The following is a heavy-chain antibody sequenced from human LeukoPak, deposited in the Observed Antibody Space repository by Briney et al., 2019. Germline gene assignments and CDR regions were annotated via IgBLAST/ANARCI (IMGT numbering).Heavy chain of an antibody. CDR1: GFTFSDHY. CDR3: ARDSGSYSWYAFDI. J-gene: IGHJ3*02. CDR2: NRNKDSSYTT. D-gene: IGHD1-26*01. V-gene: IGHV3-72*01. Sequence: GGSLRLSCAASGFTFSDHYMDWVRQAPGKGLEWVGRNRNKDSSYTTEYAASVKGRFTISRDDSKNSLYLQMNSLKTEDTAVYYCARDSGSYSWYAFDIWGQGTMVTVSS.